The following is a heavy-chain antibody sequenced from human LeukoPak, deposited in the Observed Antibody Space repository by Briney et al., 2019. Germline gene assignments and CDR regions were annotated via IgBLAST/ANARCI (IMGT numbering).Heavy chain of an antibody. Sequence: PSETLSLTCTVSGGSISSYYWSWIRQPPGKGLEWIGYIYYSGSTNHNPSLKSRVTISVDTSKNQFSLKLSSVTAADTAVYYCARHEKAWGRNPNFDYWGQGTLVTVSS. CDR1: GGSISSYY. CDR3: ARHEKAWGRNPNFDY. V-gene: IGHV4-59*08. CDR2: IYYSGST. J-gene: IGHJ4*02. D-gene: IGHD7-27*01.